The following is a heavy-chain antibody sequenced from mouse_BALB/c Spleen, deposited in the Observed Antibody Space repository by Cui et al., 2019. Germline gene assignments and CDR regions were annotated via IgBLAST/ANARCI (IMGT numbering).Heavy chain of an antibody. V-gene: IGHV1-72*01. CDR1: GYTFTSYW. D-gene: IGHD1-1*01. Sequence: QLHLHQPDAYPVKLRAAANLCCKASGYTFTSYWMHWVKQRPGRGLEWIGRIDPNSGGTKYNEKFKSKATLTVDKPSSTAYMQLSSLTSEDSAVYYCARYDYYGSSYFDYWGQGTTLTVSS. J-gene: IGHJ2*01. CDR2: IDPNSGGT. CDR3: ARYDYYGSSYFDY.